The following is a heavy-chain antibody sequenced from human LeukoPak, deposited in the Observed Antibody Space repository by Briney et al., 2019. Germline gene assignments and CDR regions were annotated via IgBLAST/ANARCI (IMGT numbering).Heavy chain of an antibody. CDR1: GFTFSSYA. Sequence: PGGSLRLSCAASGFTFSSYAMHWVRQAPGEGLEWVAVISYDGSNKYYADSVKGRFTISRDNSKNTLYLQMNSLRAEDAAVYYCARDTTQYYYDSSGYSSYFDYWGQGTLVTVSS. CDR3: ARDTTQYYYDSSGYSSYFDY. J-gene: IGHJ4*02. D-gene: IGHD3-22*01. V-gene: IGHV3-30-3*01. CDR2: ISYDGSNK.